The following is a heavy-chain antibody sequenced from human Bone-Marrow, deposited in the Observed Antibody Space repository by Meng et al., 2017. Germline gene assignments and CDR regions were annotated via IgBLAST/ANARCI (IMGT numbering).Heavy chain of an antibody. J-gene: IGHJ6*02. CDR1: GGSISRYY. D-gene: IGHD3-3*01. CDR2: IYDSGST. V-gene: IGHV4-59*01. CDR3: ARVSRDYDFLGPYGMDV. Sequence: SETLSLTCTVSGGSISRYYWSWIRQPPGKGLEWIGYIYDSGSTNYNPSLKSRVTISVDTSKNQLSLKVNSVTAADTAVYYCARVSRDYDFLGPYGMDVWGQGTTVTVSS.